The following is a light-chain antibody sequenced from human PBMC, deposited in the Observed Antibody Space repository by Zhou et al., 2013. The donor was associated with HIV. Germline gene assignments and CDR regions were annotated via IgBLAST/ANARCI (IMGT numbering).Light chain of an antibody. J-gene: IGKJ2*01. CDR2: KAS. Sequence: DVVMTHSPLSLSVPLGQPASMSCSSSQSLVYSDGNTYLNWYHQKPGQSPRRLIFKASKRDSGVPERFSASGSGSNFTLEIATVESEDVGTYFCMQGTQWPPTFGQGTKLDIK. V-gene: IGKV2-30*01. CDR3: MQGTQWPPT. CDR1: QSLVYSDGNTY.